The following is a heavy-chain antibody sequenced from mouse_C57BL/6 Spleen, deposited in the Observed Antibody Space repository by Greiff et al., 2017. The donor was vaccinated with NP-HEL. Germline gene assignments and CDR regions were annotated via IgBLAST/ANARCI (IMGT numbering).Heavy chain of an antibody. CDR1: GYTFTDYY. V-gene: IGHV1-19*01. J-gene: IGHJ3*01. CDR3: ARSDGNYAWFAY. Sequence: VQLQQSGPVLVKPGASVKMSCKASGYTFTDYYMNWVKQSHGKSLEWIGVINPYNGGTSYNQKFKGKATLTVDKSSSTAYMELNSLTSEDSAVYYCARSDGNYAWFAYWGQGTLVTVSA. D-gene: IGHD2-1*01. CDR2: INPYNGGT.